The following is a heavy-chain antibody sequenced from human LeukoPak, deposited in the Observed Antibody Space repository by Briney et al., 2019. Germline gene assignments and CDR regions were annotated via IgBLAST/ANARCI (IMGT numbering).Heavy chain of an antibody. CDR2: IKQDGSEK. V-gene: IGHV3-7*01. CDR1: GFTFSSYW. CDR3: ARVLVGATTDDY. Sequence: GGSLRLSCAASGFTFSSYWMTWVRQAPGKGLEWVANIKQDGSEKYYVDSVKGRFIISRDNAKSSLFLQMNSLRAEDTAVYYCARVLVGATTDDYWGQGTLVTVSS. D-gene: IGHD1-26*01. J-gene: IGHJ4*02.